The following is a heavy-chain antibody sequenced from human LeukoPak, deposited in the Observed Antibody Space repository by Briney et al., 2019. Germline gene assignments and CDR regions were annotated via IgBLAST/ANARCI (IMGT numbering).Heavy chain of an antibody. CDR2: IYIGGGT. J-gene: IGHJ5*02. CDR1: LFTPRIHN. D-gene: IGHD6-13*01. Sequence: GSLRLSPAASLFTPRIHNMNTVCHTPRERLWRVSHIYIGGGTYYTDPAKSRFTLSRHNSKTTLYLQMNSLRAEDTPPSYRARDGAAAATGTWAWGQGTLVTVSS. V-gene: IGHV3-53*01. CDR3: ARDGAAAATGTWA.